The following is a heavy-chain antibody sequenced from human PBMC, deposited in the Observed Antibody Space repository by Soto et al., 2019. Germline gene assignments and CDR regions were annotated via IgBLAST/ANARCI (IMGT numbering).Heavy chain of an antibody. J-gene: IGHJ6*02. CDR2: ISWDGGST. CDR3: AKDSSGYSYGYLHYYYGMDV. D-gene: IGHD5-18*01. CDR1: GFTFDDYT. Sequence: GGSLRLSCAASGFTFDDYTMHWVRQAPGKGLEWVSLISWDGGSTYYADSVKGRFTISRDNSKNSLYLQMNSLRTEDTALYYCAKDSSGYSYGYLHYYYGMDVWGQGTTVTVSS. V-gene: IGHV3-43*01.